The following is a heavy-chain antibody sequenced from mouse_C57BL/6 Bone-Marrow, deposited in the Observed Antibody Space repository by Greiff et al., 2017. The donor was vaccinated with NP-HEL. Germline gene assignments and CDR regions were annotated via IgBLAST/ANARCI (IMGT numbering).Heavy chain of an antibody. Sequence: QVHVKQSGAELARPGASVKLSCKASGYTFTSYGISWVKQRTGQGLEWIGEIYPRSGNTYYNEKFKGKATLTADKSSSTAYMELRSLTSEDSAVYFCARWAYYSIHWYFDVWGTGTTVTVSS. V-gene: IGHV1-81*01. CDR3: ARWAYYSIHWYFDV. CDR1: GYTFTSYG. D-gene: IGHD2-5*01. J-gene: IGHJ1*03. CDR2: IYPRSGNT.